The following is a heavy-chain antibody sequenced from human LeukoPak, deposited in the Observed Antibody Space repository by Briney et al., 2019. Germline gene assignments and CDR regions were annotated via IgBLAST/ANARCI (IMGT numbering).Heavy chain of an antibody. D-gene: IGHD3-10*01. V-gene: IGHV4-61*02. J-gene: IGHJ4*02. Sequence: SETLSLTCTVSGGSISSGSYYWSWIRQPAGKGLEWIGRIYTSGSINYNPSLKSRVTMSVDTSKNQFSLKLSSVTAADTAVYYCARGAVGFAGLLWFGESWAAFDYWGQGTLVTVSS. CDR3: ARGAVGFAGLLWFGESWAAFDY. CDR2: IYTSGSI. CDR1: GGSISSGSYY.